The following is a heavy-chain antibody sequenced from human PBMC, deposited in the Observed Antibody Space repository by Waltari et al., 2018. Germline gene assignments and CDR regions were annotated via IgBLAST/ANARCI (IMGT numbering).Heavy chain of an antibody. D-gene: IGHD4-17*01. V-gene: IGHV3-64D*06. Sequence: EVQLVASGGDLVQPGGSLRLSCSASGFTFSEYTMTWVRQAPGKGLEYVSLISADGGSTYYADSVKGRFTISRDNCKNALFLQMTSLRAEDTAVYYCVRATTMINVNKNFNCWGQGTLVTVSS. J-gene: IGHJ4*02. CDR2: ISADGGST. CDR1: GFTFSEYT. CDR3: VRATTMINVNKNFNC.